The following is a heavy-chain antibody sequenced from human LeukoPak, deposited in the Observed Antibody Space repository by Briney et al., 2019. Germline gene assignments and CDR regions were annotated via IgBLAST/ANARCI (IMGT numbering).Heavy chain of an antibody. Sequence: ASVKVSCKASGYTFTGYYIHWVRQAPGQGLEWMGWINPNINGTNYAQKLQGRVTMTTDTSTGTAYMELRSLRSDDTAVYYCARVLVPEWFGELYYYYYYMDVWGKGTTVTVSS. J-gene: IGHJ6*03. CDR2: INPNINGT. V-gene: IGHV1-2*02. CDR3: ARVLVPEWFGELYYYYYYMDV. CDR1: GYTFTGYY. D-gene: IGHD3-10*01.